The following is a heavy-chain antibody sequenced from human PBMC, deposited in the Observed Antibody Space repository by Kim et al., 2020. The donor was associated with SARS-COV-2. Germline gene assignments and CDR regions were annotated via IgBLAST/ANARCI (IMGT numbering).Heavy chain of an antibody. CDR3: AKDLTPMVRGVIS. D-gene: IGHD3-10*01. V-gene: IGHV3-9*01. J-gene: IGHJ5*02. Sequence: YADSGKGRFTSSRDNAKNSLFLQMNSLRAEDTALYYCAKDLTPMVRGVISWGQGTLVTVSS.